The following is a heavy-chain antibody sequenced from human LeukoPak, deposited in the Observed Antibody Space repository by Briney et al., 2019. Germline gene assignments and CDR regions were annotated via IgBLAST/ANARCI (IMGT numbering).Heavy chain of an antibody. CDR2: IHSSGST. J-gene: IGHJ3*02. CDR1: GGSISNYY. CDR3: ARHAYCGGDCFGGAFEI. Sequence: PSETLSLTCTVSGGSISNYYWNWVRQPPGKGLEWIGYIHSSGSTNYNPSLKSRVTMSVDTSKNQSSLKLSSVTAVDTAVYYCARHAYCGGDCFGGAFEIWGQGTMVTVSS. D-gene: IGHD2-21*02. V-gene: IGHV4-59*01.